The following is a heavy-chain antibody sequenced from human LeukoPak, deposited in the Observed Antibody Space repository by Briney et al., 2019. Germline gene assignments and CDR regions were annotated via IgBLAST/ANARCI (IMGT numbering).Heavy chain of an antibody. V-gene: IGHV1-18*01. CDR1: GYTFTSYG. Sequence: ASVKVSCEASGYTFTSYGISWVRQAPGQGLEWMGWISAYNGNTNYAQKLQGRVTMTTDTSTSTAYMELRSLRSDDTAVYYCARDSDTYYYDSSGSYYYWGQGTLVTVSS. D-gene: IGHD3-22*01. J-gene: IGHJ4*02. CDR3: ARDSDTYYYDSSGSYYY. CDR2: ISAYNGNT.